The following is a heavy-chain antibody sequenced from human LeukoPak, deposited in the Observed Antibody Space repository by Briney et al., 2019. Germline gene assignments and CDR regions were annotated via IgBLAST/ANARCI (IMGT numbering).Heavy chain of an antibody. J-gene: IGHJ6*03. CDR2: IYYNGST. CDR3: ASVRRGYGESSKSYSYYYMDV. D-gene: IGHD3-10*01. CDR1: GVPFSNYY. Sequence: SETLSLTCTVSGVPFSNYYWSWIRQPAGKGLEWIGNIYYNGSTYCNPSLKTRHTISVETSKNQFSLKQSAVTAADTAVYYCASVRRGYGESSKSYSYYYMDVWGNGTTVTISS. V-gene: IGHV4-59*04.